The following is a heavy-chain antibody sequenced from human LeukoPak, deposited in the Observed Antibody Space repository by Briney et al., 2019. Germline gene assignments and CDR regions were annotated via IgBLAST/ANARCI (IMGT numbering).Heavy chain of an antibody. V-gene: IGHV4-59*08. D-gene: IGHD1-1*01. J-gene: IGHJ6*02. Sequence: SETLSLTCTVSGGSISSYYWSWIRQPPGKGLEWIGYIYYSGSTNYNPSLKSRVTISVDTSKNQFSLKLSSVTAADTAVYYCARLHARSYYYCGMDVWGQGTTVTVSS. CDR3: ARLHARSYYYCGMDV. CDR1: GGSISSYY. CDR2: IYYSGST.